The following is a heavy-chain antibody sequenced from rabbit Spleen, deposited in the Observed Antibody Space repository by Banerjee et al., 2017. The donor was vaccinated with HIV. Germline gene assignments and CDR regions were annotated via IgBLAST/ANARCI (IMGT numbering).Heavy chain of an antibody. J-gene: IGHJ4*01. Sequence: QSLVESGGDLVQPGASLTITCTASGFYFSSYYMCWVRQAPGKGLEWIACIATGSNTGTSYASWAKGRFTISKTSSTTVTLQMTSLTAADTAPYFCARDGGSTNYIWDLWGQGTLVTVS. CDR2: IATGSNTGT. D-gene: IGHD1-1*01. CDR3: ARDGGSTNYIWDL. CDR1: GFYFSSYY. V-gene: IGHV1S40*01.